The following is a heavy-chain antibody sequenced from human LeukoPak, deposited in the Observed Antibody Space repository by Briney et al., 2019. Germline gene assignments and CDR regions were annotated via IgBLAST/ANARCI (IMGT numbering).Heavy chain of an antibody. V-gene: IGHV4-34*01. Sequence: SETLSLTCAVYGGSFSGYYWSWIRQPPGKGLEWIGEINHSGSTNYNPSLKSRVTISVDTSKNQFSLKLSSVTAADTAVYYCARDNYGDYVRGAFDIWGQGTMVTVFS. J-gene: IGHJ3*02. D-gene: IGHD4-17*01. CDR2: INHSGST. CDR3: ARDNYGDYVRGAFDI. CDR1: GGSFSGYY.